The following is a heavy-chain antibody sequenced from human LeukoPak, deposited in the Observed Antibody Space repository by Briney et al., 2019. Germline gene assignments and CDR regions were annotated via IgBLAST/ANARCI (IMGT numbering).Heavy chain of an antibody. CDR2: IKQDGSEE. D-gene: IGHD3-22*01. Sequence: PGGSLRLSCVVSGFTFSLYWMNWVRQAPGKGLEWVANIKQDGSEEYYVDSVKGRFTISRDNAKNSLYLQMNSLRVEDTAVYYCARDLTRYYDSSGLRAFDIWGQGTMVTVSS. CDR3: ARDLTRYYDSSGLRAFDI. J-gene: IGHJ3*02. CDR1: GFTFSLYW. V-gene: IGHV3-7*01.